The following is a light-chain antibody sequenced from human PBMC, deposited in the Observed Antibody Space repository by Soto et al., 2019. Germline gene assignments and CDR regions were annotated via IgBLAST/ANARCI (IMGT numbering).Light chain of an antibody. J-gene: IGKJ1*01. Sequence: EIVMTQSPATLSVSPGERATLSCRASRSVGTYLAWYQQKPAQAPRLLIYGASTRAAGISPRFSGGGSGTEFTLTISSLQSEDFAVYYCQQYNDSPRTFGQGTKVGIK. V-gene: IGKV3-15*01. CDR1: RSVGTY. CDR3: QQYNDSPRT. CDR2: GAS.